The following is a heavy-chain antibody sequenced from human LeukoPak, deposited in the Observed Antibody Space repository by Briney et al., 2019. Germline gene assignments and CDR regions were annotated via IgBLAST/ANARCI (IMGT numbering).Heavy chain of an antibody. Sequence: SVKVSCKASGGTFSSYAISWVRQAPGQGLEWMGGIIPIFGTANYAQKFQGRVTITADESTSTAYMELSSLRSEDTAVYYCGLTMVRGNEFDYWGQGTLVTVSS. CDR2: IIPIFGTA. V-gene: IGHV1-69*01. CDR3: GLTMVRGNEFDY. CDR1: GGTFSSYA. J-gene: IGHJ4*02. D-gene: IGHD3-10*01.